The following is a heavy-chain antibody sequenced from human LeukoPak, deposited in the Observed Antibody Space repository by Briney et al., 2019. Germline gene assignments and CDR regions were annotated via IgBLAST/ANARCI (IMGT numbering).Heavy chain of an antibody. Sequence: GASVKVSCKASGYTFTNYYLHWVRQAPGQGLEWMGIVNPRNGGTNYAPQFQGRVTMTRDSFTSTIYMELSSLRSEDTAVYYCARQEEMATNHFDYWGQGTLVTVSS. V-gene: IGHV1-46*01. J-gene: IGHJ4*02. CDR1: GYTFTNYY. CDR3: ARQEEMATNHFDY. D-gene: IGHD5-24*01. CDR2: VNPRNGGT.